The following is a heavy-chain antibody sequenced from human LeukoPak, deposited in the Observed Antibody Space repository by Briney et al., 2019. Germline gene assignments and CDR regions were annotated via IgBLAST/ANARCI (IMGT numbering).Heavy chain of an antibody. CDR3: ARAPYGSYGYSRRFDP. J-gene: IGHJ5*02. Sequence: PSETLSLTCAVSGGSINSGGYSWSWIRRPPGKGLEWIGYIYHSGSTYYNPSLKSRVTISVDRSKNQFSLKLSSVTAADTAVYYCARAPYGSYGYSRRFDPWGQGTLVTVSS. D-gene: IGHD5-18*01. CDR1: GGSINSGGYS. V-gene: IGHV4-30-2*01. CDR2: IYHSGST.